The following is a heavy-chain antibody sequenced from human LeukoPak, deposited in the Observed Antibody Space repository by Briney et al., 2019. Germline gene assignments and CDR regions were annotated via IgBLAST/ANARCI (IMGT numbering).Heavy chain of an antibody. CDR3: AKDLDLYYDSSGHDY. D-gene: IGHD3-22*01. J-gene: IGHJ4*02. Sequence: GGSLSPSWAASEFTFSSYGMHWVRKAPAKGLEWVAVIWYDGSNKYYADSVKGRFTISRDNSKNTLYLQMNSLRAEDTAVYYCAKDLDLYYDSSGHDYWGQGTLVTVSS. CDR2: IWYDGSNK. V-gene: IGHV3-33*06. CDR1: EFTFSSYG.